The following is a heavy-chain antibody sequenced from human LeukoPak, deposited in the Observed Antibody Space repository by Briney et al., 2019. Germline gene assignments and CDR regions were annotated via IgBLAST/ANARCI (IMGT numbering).Heavy chain of an antibody. CDR1: GGSISSSNW. CDR3: ASRDYTAMVTWAY. V-gene: IGHV4-4*02. Sequence: SGTLSLTCAVSGGSISSSNWWSWVRQPPGKGLEWIGSIYYSGSTYYNPSLKSRVTISVDTSKNQFSLKLSSVTAADTAVYYCASRDYTAMVTWAYWGQGTLVTVSS. CDR2: IYYSGST. D-gene: IGHD5-18*01. J-gene: IGHJ4*02.